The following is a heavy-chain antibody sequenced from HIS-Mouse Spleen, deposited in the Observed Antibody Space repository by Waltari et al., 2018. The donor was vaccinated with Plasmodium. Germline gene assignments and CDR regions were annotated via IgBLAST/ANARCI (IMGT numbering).Heavy chain of an antibody. CDR3: AKTIKYYDILTGYPFDY. CDR2: ISGSGGST. Sequence: EVQLLDSGGGLVQPGGSLRLSCAASGFTCSSYPMPWVRQAPGKGLEWVSAISGSGGSTYYADSVKGRFTISRDNSKNTLYLQMNSLRAEDTAVYYCAKTIKYYDILTGYPFDYWGQGTLVTVSS. J-gene: IGHJ4*02. V-gene: IGHV3-23*01. D-gene: IGHD3-9*01. CDR1: GFTCSSYP.